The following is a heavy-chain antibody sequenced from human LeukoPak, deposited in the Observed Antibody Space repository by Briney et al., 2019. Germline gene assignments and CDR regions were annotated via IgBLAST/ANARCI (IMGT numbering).Heavy chain of an antibody. CDR3: PTVDYVWSGDY. J-gene: IGHJ4*02. CDR2: IKSKTEGGTT. CDR1: VFTFSNAW. Sequence: PGGALRLSCAASVFTFSNAWMSWVRQAPGKGLEWVGRIKSKTEGGTTDYAAPVKGRFTISRDDSKNTLYLQMNSLKTEDTAVYYCPTVDYVWSGDYWGQGTLVTVSS. V-gene: IGHV3-15*01. D-gene: IGHD3-16*01.